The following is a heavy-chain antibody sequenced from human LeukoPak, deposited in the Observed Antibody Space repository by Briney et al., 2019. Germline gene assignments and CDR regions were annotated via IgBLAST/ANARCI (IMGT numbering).Heavy chain of an antibody. CDR1: GFTVSHNY. V-gene: IGHV3-53*01. D-gene: IGHD3-3*01. CDR3: ASFSLEWFTFDY. Sequence: PGGSLRLSCAASGFTVSHNYMSWVRQAPGKGLEWVSVIYSGGSTYYADSVKGRFTISRDNSKNTPYLQMNSLRVEDTAVYYCASFSLEWFTFDYWGQGTLVTVSS. J-gene: IGHJ4*02. CDR2: IYSGGST.